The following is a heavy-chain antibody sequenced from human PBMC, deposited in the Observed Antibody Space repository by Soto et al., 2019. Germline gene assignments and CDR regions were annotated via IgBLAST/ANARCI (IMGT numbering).Heavy chain of an antibody. V-gene: IGHV3-30-3*01. CDR3: ARELTIFGVVIYPEGYYGMDV. J-gene: IGHJ6*02. CDR2: ISYDGSNK. Sequence: QVQLVESGGGVVQPGRSLRLSCAASGFTFSSYAMHWVRQAPGKGLEWVAVISYDGSNKYYADSVKGRFTISRDNSKNTLYLQMNSLRAEDTAVYYCARELTIFGVVIYPEGYYGMDVWGQGTTVTVSS. D-gene: IGHD3-3*01. CDR1: GFTFSSYA.